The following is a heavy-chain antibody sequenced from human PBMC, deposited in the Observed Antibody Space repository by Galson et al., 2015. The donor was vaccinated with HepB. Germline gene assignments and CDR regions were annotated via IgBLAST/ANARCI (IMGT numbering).Heavy chain of an antibody. V-gene: IGHV6-1*01. CDR2: TYYRSKWYY. D-gene: IGHD5-12*01. CDR1: GDSVSRNSAA. CDR3: AKSGYFAEYFLH. J-gene: IGHJ1*01. Sequence: CPIPGDSVSRNSAAWNCIRLSPPRGLEWLGRTYYRSKWYYDYAVSVTSRISINTDTSNIQFSLRLNSVTPEDTAVYYCAKSGYFAEYFLHWGQGTLVTVSS.